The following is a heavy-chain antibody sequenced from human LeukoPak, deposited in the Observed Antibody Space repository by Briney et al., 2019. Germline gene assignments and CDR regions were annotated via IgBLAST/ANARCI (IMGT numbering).Heavy chain of an antibody. CDR1: GGSISSGSYY. J-gene: IGHJ4*02. CDR2: IYYSGSA. Sequence: SETLSLTCTVSGGSISSGSYYWSWIRQPPGKGLEWIGNIYYSGSAYYNPSLNSRVTMSVDTSKNQFSLKLSSVTATDTAVYYCARKPIVSSAWYYFDYWGQGTLVTVSS. V-gene: IGHV4-39*07. CDR3: ARKPIVSSAWYYFDY. D-gene: IGHD6-13*01.